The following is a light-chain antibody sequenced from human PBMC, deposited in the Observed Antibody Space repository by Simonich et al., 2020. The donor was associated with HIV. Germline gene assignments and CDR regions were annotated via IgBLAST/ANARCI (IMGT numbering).Light chain of an antibody. J-gene: IGKJ1*01. CDR2: WAS. V-gene: IGKV4-1*01. CDR1: QNILYSSNTRHY. CDR3: QKYNSAPRT. Sequence: DIVMTQSPDSLAVSLGEWATINCKSSQNILYSSNTRHYLAWYQQKPGQPPKLLIPWASTRESGVPDRFSGSGSGTDFTLTISSLQSEDFATYYCQKYNSAPRTFGQGTKVEIK.